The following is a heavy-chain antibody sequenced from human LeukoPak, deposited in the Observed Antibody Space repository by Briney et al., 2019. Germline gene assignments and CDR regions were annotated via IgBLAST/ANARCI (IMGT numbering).Heavy chain of an antibody. CDR2: IYSGGST. CDR3: ASVGGGYHTYYFDY. D-gene: IGHD3-22*01. V-gene: IGHV3-53*01. Sequence: PGGSLRLSCAASGFTVSSNYMSWVRQAPGKGLEWVSVIYSGGSTYYADSVKGRFTISRDNSKNTLYLQMSSLRAEDTAVYYCASVGGGYHTYYFDYWGQGTLVTVSS. CDR1: GFTVSSNY. J-gene: IGHJ4*02.